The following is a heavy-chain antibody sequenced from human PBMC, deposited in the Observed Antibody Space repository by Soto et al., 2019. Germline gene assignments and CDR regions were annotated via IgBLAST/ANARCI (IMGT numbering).Heavy chain of an antibody. V-gene: IGHV3-30*18. CDR2: ISSDGSNK. J-gene: IGHJ4*02. Sequence: QVQLVESGGGVVQPGRSLRLSCAASGFTFSSYGMHWVRQAPGKGLEWVAVISSDGSNKYYADSVKGRFTISRDNSKNTLYLQMNSLRAEDTAVYYCANGRDFDYWGQGTLVTVSS. CDR1: GFTFSSYG. CDR3: ANGRDFDY.